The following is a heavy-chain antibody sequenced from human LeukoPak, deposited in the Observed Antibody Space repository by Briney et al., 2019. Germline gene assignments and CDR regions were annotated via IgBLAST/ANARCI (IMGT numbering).Heavy chain of an antibody. CDR1: GYIFSNFA. CDR2: INTNTGNP. J-gene: IGHJ1*01. Sequence: ASVKVSCKASGYIFSNFAMTWVRQAPGQGLEWMGWINTNTGNPTYAQGFTGRFVFSLDTSVSTAYLQISSLKAEDTAVYYCARSVTPQYFQHWGQGTLVTVSS. D-gene: IGHD4-17*01. V-gene: IGHV7-4-1*02. CDR3: ARSVTPQYFQH.